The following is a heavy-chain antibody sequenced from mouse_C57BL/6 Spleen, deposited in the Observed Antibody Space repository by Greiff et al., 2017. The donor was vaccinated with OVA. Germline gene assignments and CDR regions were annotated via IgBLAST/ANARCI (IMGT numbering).Heavy chain of an antibody. Sequence: VQLQQSGPELVKPGASVKISCKASGYTFTDYYMNWVKQSHGKSLEWIGDINPNNGGTSYIQPFPCQATLTVDKSSSTAYMELRSLTSEDSAVYYCARDYDYDGDYWGQGTTLTVSS. CDR1: GYTFTDYY. CDR3: ARDYDYDGDY. J-gene: IGHJ2*01. D-gene: IGHD2-4*01. CDR2: INPNNGGT. V-gene: IGHV1-26*01.